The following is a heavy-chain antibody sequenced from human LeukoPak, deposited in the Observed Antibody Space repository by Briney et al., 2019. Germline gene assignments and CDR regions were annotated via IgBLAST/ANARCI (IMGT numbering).Heavy chain of an antibody. Sequence: PGGSLRLSCATSGFTFSYYVFHWVRQAPGKGLDWVAAISRDGTAYYADSVKGRFTVSRDTSEDTVFLQMVSLGLEDTAVYYCARGNYYDSRGFSVTEHWGQGTLVIVSS. CDR1: GFTFSYYV. D-gene: IGHD3-22*01. CDR2: ISRDGTA. V-gene: IGHV3-30*04. J-gene: IGHJ4*02. CDR3: ARGNYYDSRGFSVTEH.